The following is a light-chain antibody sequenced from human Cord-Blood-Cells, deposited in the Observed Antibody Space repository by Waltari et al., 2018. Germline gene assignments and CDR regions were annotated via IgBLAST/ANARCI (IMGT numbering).Light chain of an antibody. CDR1: TSYVGRYNY. V-gene: IGLV2-14*01. CDR2: DVS. Sequence: QSALTQPASVSGSPGQSIPIPCTGTTSYVGRYNYVSWYQQHPGKAPKLMIYDVSKRPSGVSNRFSGSKSGNTASLTISGLQAEDEADYYCSSYTSSSTVVFGGGTKLTVL. J-gene: IGLJ2*01. CDR3: SSYTSSSTVV.